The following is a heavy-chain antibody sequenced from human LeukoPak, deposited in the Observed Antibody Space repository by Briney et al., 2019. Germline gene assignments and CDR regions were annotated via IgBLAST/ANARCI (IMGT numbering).Heavy chain of an antibody. D-gene: IGHD3-9*01. CDR1: GFTVSSNY. Sequence: GGSLRLSCAASGFTVSSNYMSWVRQAPGKGLEWVSVIYSGGSTYYADSVKGRFTISRDNSKNTLYLQMNSLRAEDTAVYYCARDVDPLGTKGRYFDRLYGMDVWGQGTTVTVSS. V-gene: IGHV3-66*01. J-gene: IGHJ6*02. CDR3: ARDVDPLGTKGRYFDRLYGMDV. CDR2: IYSGGST.